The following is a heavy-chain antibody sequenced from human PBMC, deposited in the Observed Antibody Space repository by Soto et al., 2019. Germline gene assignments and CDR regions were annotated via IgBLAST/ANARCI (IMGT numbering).Heavy chain of an antibody. CDR3: ARHWITMVRGVCHFDY. D-gene: IGHD3-10*01. CDR1: VGSFNSSSYY. Sequence: SETLSLTCTVSVGSFNSSSYYWGWIRQPTGKGLEWIGSIYYSGSTYYNPSLKSRVTMSVDPSKNQFSLKLISVTAADTAVYYCARHWITMVRGVCHFDYWGQGTLVTVSS. V-gene: IGHV4-39*01. CDR2: IYYSGST. J-gene: IGHJ4*02.